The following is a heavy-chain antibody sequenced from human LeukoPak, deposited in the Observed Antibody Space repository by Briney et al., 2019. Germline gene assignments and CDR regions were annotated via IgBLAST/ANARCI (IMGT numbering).Heavy chain of an antibody. D-gene: IGHD1-1*01. Sequence: PAGSLTPSCPPSAPTFDNIFMHWVRQAPGKGLGWVSLISGDGGSTYYADSVKGRLTSSRDNSKNSLYLQIHNPTTEATALYFCAKGTTMYAFDIWGQGTMVTVSS. J-gene: IGHJ3*02. V-gene: IGHV3-43*02. CDR1: APTFDNIF. CDR3: AKGTTMYAFDI. CDR2: ISGDGGST.